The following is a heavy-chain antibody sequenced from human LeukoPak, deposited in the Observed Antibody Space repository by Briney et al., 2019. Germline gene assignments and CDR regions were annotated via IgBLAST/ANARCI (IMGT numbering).Heavy chain of an antibody. CDR2: ISGSGGTT. J-gene: IGHJ6*02. CDR3: AKVSGGGLYYDGMDV. D-gene: IGHD1-14*01. CDR1: GFTFNNYA. Sequence: PGGSLRLSCAASGFTFNNYAMNWVRQAPGKGLEWVSVISGSGGTTYYAGSVKGRFTISRDSSKNTLYLQMNSLRAEDTAVYYCAKVSGGGLYYDGMDVWGQGPRSPSP. V-gene: IGHV3-23*01.